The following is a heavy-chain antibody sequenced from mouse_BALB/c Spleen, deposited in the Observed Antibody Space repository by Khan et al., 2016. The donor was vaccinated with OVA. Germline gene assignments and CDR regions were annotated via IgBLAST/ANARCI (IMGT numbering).Heavy chain of an antibody. CDR3: ARLAYYYDSEGVAY. CDR2: IGTGGHYT. J-gene: IGHJ3*01. D-gene: IGHD1-1*01. CDR1: GFTFSTYG. V-gene: IGHV5-6*01. Sequence: EVELVESGGDLVEPGGSLKLSCAASGFTFSTYGMSWVRQTPDKRLEWVATIGTGGHYTYYPDSVRGRFTISRDNAKNTLYLQMTSLKSEDTAMFYCARLAYYYDSEGVAYWGQGTLVTVSA.